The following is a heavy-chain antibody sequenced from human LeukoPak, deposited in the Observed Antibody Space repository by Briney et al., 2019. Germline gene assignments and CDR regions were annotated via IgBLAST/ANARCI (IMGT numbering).Heavy chain of an antibody. D-gene: IGHD3-3*01. CDR1: GFTFSSYA. Sequence: GSLRLSCAASGFTFSSYAMSWVRQAPGKGLEWVSAISGSGGSTYYADSVKGRFTISRDNSKNTLYLQMNSLRAEDTAVYYCTIFGVVTNNWFDPWGQGTLVTVSS. V-gene: IGHV3-23*01. J-gene: IGHJ5*02. CDR3: TIFGVVTNNWFDP. CDR2: ISGSGGST.